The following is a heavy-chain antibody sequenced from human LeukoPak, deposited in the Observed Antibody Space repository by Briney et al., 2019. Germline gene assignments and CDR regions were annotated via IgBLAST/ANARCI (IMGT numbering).Heavy chain of an antibody. Sequence: ASVTVSCKASGYTFTSYGISWVRQAPGQGLEWMGWISAYNGNTNYAQKFQGRVTMTRDTSISTAYMELSRLRSDDTAVYYCAREGGSYRPLDYSGQGTLVTVSS. V-gene: IGHV1-18*01. CDR1: GYTFTSYG. CDR3: AREGGSYRPLDY. CDR2: ISAYNGNT. D-gene: IGHD3-16*02. J-gene: IGHJ4*02.